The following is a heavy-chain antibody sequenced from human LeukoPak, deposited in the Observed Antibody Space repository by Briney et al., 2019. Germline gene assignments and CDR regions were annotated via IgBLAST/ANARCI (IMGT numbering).Heavy chain of an antibody. V-gene: IGHV1-18*01. J-gene: IGHJ4*02. CDR3: ARDQHYDFWSGLFDY. Sequence: EASVKVSCKASGYTFTSYVISWVRQAPGQGLEWMGWISAYNGNTNYAQKLQGRVTMTTDTSTSTAYMELRSLRSDDTAVYYCARDQHYDFWSGLFDYWGQGTLVTVSS. D-gene: IGHD3-3*01. CDR1: GYTFTSYV. CDR2: ISAYNGNT.